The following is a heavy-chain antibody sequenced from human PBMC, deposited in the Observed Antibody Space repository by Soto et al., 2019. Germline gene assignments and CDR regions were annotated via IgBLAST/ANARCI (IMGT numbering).Heavy chain of an antibody. CDR2: ISYDGSAE. CDR1: GFTLSTYS. V-gene: IGHV3-30*10. Sequence: QVQLVESGGGVVHPGRSLRLSCAASGFTLSTYSMHWVRQAPGKGLEWVAVISYDGSAEYYTDSVKGRVTISRDNSKNMVFLQMNSLRAEDTAVYYCAKDERREIQLTYLTYGLDVWGQGTTVTVSS. J-gene: IGHJ6*02. CDR3: AKDERREIQLTYLTYGLDV.